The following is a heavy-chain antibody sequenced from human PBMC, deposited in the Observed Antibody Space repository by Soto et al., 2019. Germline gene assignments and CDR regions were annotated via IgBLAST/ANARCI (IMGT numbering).Heavy chain of an antibody. CDR2: VSSGGGSST. J-gene: IGHJ5*02. V-gene: IGHV3-23*01. Sequence: GGSLRLSCAASGFTFRSYAMSWVRQAPGKGLEWVATVSSGGGSSTPYADSVKGRFTISRDDSRNTLYLQMNSLRAEDTALYYCARCPGSCINKYFDPWGQGTLVTVSS. CDR3: ARCPGSCINKYFDP. D-gene: IGHD2-2*01. CDR1: GFTFRSYA.